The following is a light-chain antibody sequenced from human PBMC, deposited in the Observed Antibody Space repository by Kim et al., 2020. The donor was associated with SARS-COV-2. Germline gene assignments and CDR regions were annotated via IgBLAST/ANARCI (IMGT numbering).Light chain of an antibody. CDR2: DVS. Sequence: QSLTLACTGTSSGVGGYNYVSWYQQHPGKAPKLMIYDVSNRPSGVSNRFSGSKSGNTASLTISGLQAEDEADYYCSSYTSSSTLHVFGTGTKVTVL. CDR1: SSGVGGYNY. J-gene: IGLJ1*01. CDR3: SSYTSSSTLHV. V-gene: IGLV2-14*03.